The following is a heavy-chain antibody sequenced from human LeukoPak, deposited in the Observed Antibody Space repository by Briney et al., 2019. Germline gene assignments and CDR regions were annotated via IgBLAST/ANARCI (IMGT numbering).Heavy chain of an antibody. Sequence: SETLSLTCTVSGGSISRGGYYWSWIRQHPGKGLEWIGYIYYSGSTYYNPSLKSRVTISVDTSKNQFSLKLSSVTAADTAVYYCARDHRWVVVPAAMPRNYYYYGMDVWGQGTTVTVSS. D-gene: IGHD2-2*01. CDR1: GGSISRGGYY. J-gene: IGHJ6*02. V-gene: IGHV4-31*03. CDR2: IYYSGST. CDR3: ARDHRWVVVPAAMPRNYYYYGMDV.